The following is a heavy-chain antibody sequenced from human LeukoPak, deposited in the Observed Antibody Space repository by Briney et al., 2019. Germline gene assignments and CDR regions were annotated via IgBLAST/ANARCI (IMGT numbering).Heavy chain of an antibody. Sequence: SETLSLTCAVSGYSISSGYYWGWIRQPPGKGLEWIGSIYHSGSTYYNPSLKSRVTISVDTSKNQFSLKLSSVTAADTAVYYCARGRIAAAGFDYWGQGTLVTVSS. V-gene: IGHV4-38-2*01. J-gene: IGHJ4*02. CDR2: IYHSGST. CDR3: ARGRIAAAGFDY. CDR1: GYSISSGYY. D-gene: IGHD6-13*01.